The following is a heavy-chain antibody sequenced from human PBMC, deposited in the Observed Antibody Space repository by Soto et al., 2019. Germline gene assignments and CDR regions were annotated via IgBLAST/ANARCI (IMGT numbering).Heavy chain of an antibody. CDR2: IYYSGST. CDR3: ARVVVAYYYGMDV. D-gene: IGHD3-16*02. CDR1: GGSIRSYY. J-gene: IGHJ6*02. Sequence: PSETLSLTCTVSGGSIRSYYWSWIRQPPGKGLEWIGYIYYSGSTNYNPSLKSRVTISVDTSKNQFSLKLSSVTAADTAVYYCARVVVAYYYGMDVWGQGTTVTVSS. V-gene: IGHV4-59*01.